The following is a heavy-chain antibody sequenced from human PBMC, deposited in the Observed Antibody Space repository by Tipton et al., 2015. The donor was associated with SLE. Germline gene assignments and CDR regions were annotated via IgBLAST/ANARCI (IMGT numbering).Heavy chain of an antibody. J-gene: IGHJ4*02. D-gene: IGHD3-3*02. CDR1: GFTFSNYW. V-gene: IGHV3-74*01. CDR3: ARVGSIWPFI. CDR2: IDTDGSTT. Sequence: SLRLSCVASGFTFSNYWMHWVRQVPGKGLEWVSRIDTDGSTTNYADSVKGRFTISRDNAKSTLYLQMNSLRVEDTAVYYCARVGSIWPFIWGQGTLVTVSS.